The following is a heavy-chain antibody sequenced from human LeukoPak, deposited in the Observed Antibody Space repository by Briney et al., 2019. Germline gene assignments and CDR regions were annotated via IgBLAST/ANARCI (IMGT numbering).Heavy chain of an antibody. CDR3: AKDHCEYYYDSSGCYDAFDI. D-gene: IGHD3-22*01. V-gene: IGHV3-33*06. J-gene: IGHJ3*02. CDR2: IWYDGSNK. CDR1: GFTFSSYG. Sequence: GGSLRLSCAASGFTFSSYGMHWVRQAPGKGLEWVAVIWYDGSNKYYADSVKGRFTISSDNSKNTLYLQMNSLRAEDTAVYYCAKDHCEYYYDSSGCYDAFDIWGQGTMVTVSS.